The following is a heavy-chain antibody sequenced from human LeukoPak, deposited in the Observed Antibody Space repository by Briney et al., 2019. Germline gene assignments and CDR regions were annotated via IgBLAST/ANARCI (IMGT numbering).Heavy chain of an antibody. Sequence: PGGSLRLSCVVSGFSLSDYWMHWVRQVPGKGLVWVSRVGPDGSGITYGDSVKGRFTISRDSAKNTLYLQMNSLRAEDAAVYYCTRVLAGRSGLMDVWGRGTTVTVYS. CDR3: TRVLAGRSGLMDV. CDR2: VGPDGSGI. J-gene: IGHJ6*02. CDR1: GFSLSDYW. D-gene: IGHD2-8*02. V-gene: IGHV3-74*01.